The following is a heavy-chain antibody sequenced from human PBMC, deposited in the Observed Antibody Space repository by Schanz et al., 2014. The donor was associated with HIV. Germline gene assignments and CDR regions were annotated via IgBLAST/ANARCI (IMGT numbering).Heavy chain of an antibody. CDR3: AKAEAVIAARPGGFDY. D-gene: IGHD6-6*01. CDR1: GFAVSSNF. V-gene: IGHV3-30*18. CDR2: ISYDGSNK. Sequence: VQLLESGGGLVQPGGSLRLSCAASGFAVSSNFLNWVRQTPGKGLEWVAVISYDGSNKYSADSVKGRFTISRDNSKNTLYLQMNSLRTEDPAVYYCAKAEAVIAARPGGFDYWGQGTLVTVSS. J-gene: IGHJ4*02.